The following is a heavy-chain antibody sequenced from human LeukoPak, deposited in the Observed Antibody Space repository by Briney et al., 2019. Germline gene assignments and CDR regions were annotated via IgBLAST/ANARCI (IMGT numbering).Heavy chain of an antibody. V-gene: IGHV1-69*05. CDR3: ARGLSPPTSGLRHYYYYMDV. Sequence: SVKVSCKPSGGTFRSDAISWVRQAPRQGLEWMGRIIPIFGTANYAQKFQGRVTITTDESTSTAYMELSSLRSEDTAVYYCARGLSPPTSGLRHYYYYMDVWGKGTTVTVSS. J-gene: IGHJ6*03. D-gene: IGHD2-21*01. CDR1: GGTFRSDA. CDR2: IIPIFGTA.